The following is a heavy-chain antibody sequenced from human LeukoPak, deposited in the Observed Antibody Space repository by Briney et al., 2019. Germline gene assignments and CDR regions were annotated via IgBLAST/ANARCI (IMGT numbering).Heavy chain of an antibody. V-gene: IGHV4-34*01. J-gene: IGHJ5*02. CDR2: INHSGST. Sequence: SETLSLTCAVYGGSFSGYYWSWIRQPPGKGLEWIGGINHSGSTNYNPSLKSRVTISVDTSKNQFSLKLSSVTAADTAVYYCARAVTEYSSSSVDPWGQGTLVTVSS. CDR1: GGSFSGYY. D-gene: IGHD6-6*01. CDR3: ARAVTEYSSSSVDP.